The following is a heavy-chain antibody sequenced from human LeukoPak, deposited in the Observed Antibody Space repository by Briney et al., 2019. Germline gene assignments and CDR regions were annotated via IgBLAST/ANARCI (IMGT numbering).Heavy chain of an antibody. CDR1: GGSISGSSSYY. CDR3: ARLWSFDYYDSSGYFDY. J-gene: IGHJ4*02. V-gene: IGHV4-39*01. CDR2: SYYTGMT. D-gene: IGHD3-22*01. Sequence: PSETLSLTCTVSGGSISGSSSYYWGWIRQPPGKGLEWIGSSYYTGMTYYNPSLKSLVTISVDTSKNQFSLKLSSVTAADTAVYYCARLWSFDYYDSSGYFDYWGQGTLVTVSS.